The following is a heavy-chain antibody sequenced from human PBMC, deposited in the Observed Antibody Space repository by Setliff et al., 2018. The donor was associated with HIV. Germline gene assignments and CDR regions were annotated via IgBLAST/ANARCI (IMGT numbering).Heavy chain of an antibody. V-gene: IGHV4-31*03. D-gene: IGHD5-12*01. Sequence: TLSLTCTVSSGPISNGGFYWSWIRHHPGKGLEWIGYIYYSGGTYYSPSLKSRVSMSIDTFKNQFSLNLTSVTAADTAVYYCARGIYRPWGGYSAFATDAFETWSQGTLVTVSS. CDR3: ARGIYRPWGGYSAFATDAFET. J-gene: IGHJ3*02. CDR2: IYYSGGT. CDR1: SGPISNGGFY.